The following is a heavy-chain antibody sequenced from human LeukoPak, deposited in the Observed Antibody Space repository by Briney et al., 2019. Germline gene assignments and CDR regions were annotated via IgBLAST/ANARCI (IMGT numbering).Heavy chain of an antibody. Sequence: SETLSLTCAVSGGSISSNSYYWGWIRQPPGKGLEWIGSIYYSGSTYYNPSLKSRVTISVDTSKNQFSLKLSSVTAADTAVYYCARTRYYYNSRSYGAPYYFDYWGEGTLVTVSS. CDR3: ARTRYYYNSRSYGAPYYFDY. D-gene: IGHD3-10*01. CDR1: GGSISSNSYY. CDR2: IYYSGST. V-gene: IGHV4-39*01. J-gene: IGHJ4*02.